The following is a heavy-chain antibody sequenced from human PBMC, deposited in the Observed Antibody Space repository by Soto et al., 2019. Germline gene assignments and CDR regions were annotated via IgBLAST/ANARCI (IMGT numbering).Heavy chain of an antibody. V-gene: IGHV3-48*03. CDR3: ARESFSSSPNYFDY. D-gene: IGHD6-6*01. Sequence: SLRLSCAASGFSFSNYEMNWVRQAPGQGLEWVSYISLTGDTIYYADSVRGRFTISRDNAKNSLYLQMNSLRAEDTAVYYCARESFSSSPNYFDYWGQGTLVTVSS. CDR1: GFSFSNYE. J-gene: IGHJ4*02. CDR2: ISLTGDTI.